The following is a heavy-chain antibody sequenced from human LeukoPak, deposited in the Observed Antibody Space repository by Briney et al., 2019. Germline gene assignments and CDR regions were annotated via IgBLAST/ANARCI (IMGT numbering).Heavy chain of an antibody. V-gene: IGHV3-11*06. CDR3: ARALYGAFDI. CDR1: GFTFSDYY. J-gene: IGHJ3*02. CDR2: ISSSSSYT. Sequence: KTGGSLRLSCAASGFTFSDYYMSWIRQAPGKGLEWVSYISSSSSYTNYADSVKGRFTISRDNAKNTLYLQMNSLRPEDTAVYYCARALYGAFDIWGQGTMVTVSS. D-gene: IGHD2/OR15-2a*01.